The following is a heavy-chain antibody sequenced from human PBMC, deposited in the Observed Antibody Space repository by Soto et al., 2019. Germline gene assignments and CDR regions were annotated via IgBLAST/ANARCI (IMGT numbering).Heavy chain of an antibody. CDR1: GGTFSSYT. CDR2: IIPILGIA. CDR3: ARDRFSVYCSGGSCYPRKDYYYYYMDV. V-gene: IGHV1-69*04. D-gene: IGHD2-15*01. J-gene: IGHJ6*03. Sequence: SVKVSCKASGGTFSSYTISWVRQAPGQGLEWMGRIIPILGIANYAQKFQGRVTITADKSTSTAYMELSSLRSEDTAVYYCARDRFSVYCSGGSCYPRKDYYYYYMDVWGKGTTVTVSS.